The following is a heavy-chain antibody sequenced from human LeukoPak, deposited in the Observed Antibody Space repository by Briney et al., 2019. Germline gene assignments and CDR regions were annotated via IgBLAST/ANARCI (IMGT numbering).Heavy chain of an antibody. CDR2: IYPADSDT. V-gene: IGHV5-51*01. Sequence: GESLKISCKGSGYSFTSYWIGWVRQMPGKGLEWMGIIYPADSDTTCSPSFRGQVTFSVDKSTSTAYLQCSGLKASDTAIYYCARIGGRHFDYWGQGTLVTVSS. CDR3: ARIGGRHFDY. CDR1: GYSFTSYW. J-gene: IGHJ4*02.